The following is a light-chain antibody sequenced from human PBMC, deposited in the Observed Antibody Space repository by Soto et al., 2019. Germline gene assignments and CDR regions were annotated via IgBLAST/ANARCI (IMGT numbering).Light chain of an antibody. V-gene: IGKV3-15*01. CDR3: QQYNNWPWT. CDR2: DAS. J-gene: IGKJ1*01. CDR1: QSVTSN. Sequence: ETVMTQSLVTLSVSPGERATLSCRASQSVTSNLAWYQQQPGQAPRLLIYDASTRATGVPARFSGSGSGTEFTFSISSLQSEDSAVYYCQQYNNWPWTFGPGTKVEIK.